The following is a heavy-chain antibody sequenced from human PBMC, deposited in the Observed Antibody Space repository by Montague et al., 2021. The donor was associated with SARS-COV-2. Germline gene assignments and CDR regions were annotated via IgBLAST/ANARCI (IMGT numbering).Heavy chain of an antibody. CDR2: IYYSGST. V-gene: IGHV4-61*05. Sequence: SETLSLTCTVSGGSMARSPDYWAWIRQPPGKGLEWIGYIYYSGSTNYNPSLKSRVTISIDTSKNQFSLELSSVTAADMAVYYCASPGGYCTGGSCYYVYWGQGTLVTVSS. CDR3: ASPGGYCTGGSCYYVY. J-gene: IGHJ4*02. D-gene: IGHD2-15*01. CDR1: GGSMARSPDY.